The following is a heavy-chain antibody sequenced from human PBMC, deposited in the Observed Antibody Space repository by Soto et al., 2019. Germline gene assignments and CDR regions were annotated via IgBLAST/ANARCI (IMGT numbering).Heavy chain of an antibody. J-gene: IGHJ4*02. CDR1: GFTFRSFW. CDR2: INEDGSEI. V-gene: IGHV3-7*01. D-gene: IGHD3-16*01. Sequence: EVQLVESGGGLVQPGGSLRVSCAVSGFTFRSFWMSWVRQAPGKGLEWVATINEDGSEIYYVDSVKGRFTITRDNAQNSLYLHMRSLSAEHTAVYFCARDIGFDYVDWGQGTRVTVSS. CDR3: ARDIGFDYVD.